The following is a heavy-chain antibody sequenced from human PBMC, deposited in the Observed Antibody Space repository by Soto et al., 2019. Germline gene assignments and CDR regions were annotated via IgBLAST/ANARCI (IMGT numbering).Heavy chain of an antibody. D-gene: IGHD3-9*01. CDR3: ARHPGYYDILSGYTTYYFDY. Sequence: SETLSLTCTLSGGSIGTYYWSWIRQPPGKGQEWIGYIYYRGNTNYNPSLKSRVTLSLDTPKNQFSLKLSSVTAADTAVYYCARHPGYYDILSGYTTYYFDYWGQGILVTVSS. J-gene: IGHJ4*02. CDR2: IYYRGNT. CDR1: GGSIGTYY. V-gene: IGHV4-59*08.